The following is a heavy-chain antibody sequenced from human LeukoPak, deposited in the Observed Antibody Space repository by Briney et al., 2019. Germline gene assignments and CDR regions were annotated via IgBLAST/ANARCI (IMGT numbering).Heavy chain of an antibody. J-gene: IGHJ6*03. CDR1: GYTFTGYY. CDR3: AREGPGEGFVATIFYYYYYMDV. CDR2: INPNSGGT. D-gene: IGHD5-12*01. V-gene: IGHV1-2*02. Sequence: ASVKVSCKAFGYTFTGYYMHWVRQAPGQGLEWMGWINPNSGGTNYAQKFQGRVTMTRDTSISTAYMELSRLRSDDTAVYYCAREGPGEGFVATIFYYYYYMDVWGKGTTVTVSS.